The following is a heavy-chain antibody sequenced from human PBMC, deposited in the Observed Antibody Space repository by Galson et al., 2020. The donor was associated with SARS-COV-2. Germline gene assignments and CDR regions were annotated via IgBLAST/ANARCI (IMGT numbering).Heavy chain of an antibody. Sequence: TGGSLRLSCAASGFTFSSYEMNWVRQAPGKGLEWVSYISSSGSTIYYADSVKGRFTISRDNAKNSLYLQMNSLRAEDTAVYYCARARYYDFWSGYNYYYYGMDVWGQGTTVTVSS. CDR2: ISSSGSTI. CDR3: ARARYYDFWSGYNYYYYGMDV. D-gene: IGHD3-3*01. CDR1: GFTFSSYE. V-gene: IGHV3-48*03. J-gene: IGHJ6*02.